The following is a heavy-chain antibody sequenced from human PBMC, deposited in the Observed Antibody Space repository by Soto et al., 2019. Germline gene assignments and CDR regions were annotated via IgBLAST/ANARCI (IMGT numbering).Heavy chain of an antibody. D-gene: IGHD2-15*01. J-gene: IGHJ4*02. Sequence: SVKVSCKASGGTFSSYAISWVRQAPGQGLEWMGGIIPIFGTANYAQKFQGRVTITADESTSTAYMELSSLRSEDTAVYYCAREPLCSGGSCYLFYWGQGTLVTVSS. CDR2: IIPIFGTA. CDR3: AREPLCSGGSCYLFY. CDR1: GGTFSSYA. V-gene: IGHV1-69*13.